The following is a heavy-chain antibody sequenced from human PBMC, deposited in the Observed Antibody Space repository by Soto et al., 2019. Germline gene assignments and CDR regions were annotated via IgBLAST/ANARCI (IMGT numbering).Heavy chain of an antibody. V-gene: IGHV1-69*18. Sequence: QVQLVQSGAEVKKPGSSVKVSCKASGGTFSSSFINWVRQAPGQGLEWMGSIIPVFATPNYAQKFQGRVTITADASTSTAYMELSSLTSEDAAVYYFARSFSGAYYRLDYWGQGTLVTVSS. CDR2: IIPVFATP. J-gene: IGHJ4*02. CDR3: ARSFSGAYYRLDY. D-gene: IGHD1-26*01. CDR1: GGTFSSSF.